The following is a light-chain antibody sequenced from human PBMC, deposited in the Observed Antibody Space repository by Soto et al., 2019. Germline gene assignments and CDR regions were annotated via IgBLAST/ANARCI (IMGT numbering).Light chain of an antibody. CDR1: QGISNY. Sequence: DIQMTQSPSSLSASVGDRVTITCRASQGISNYLAWYQQNPGKVPKLLIYASSTLQSWVPSRLRGRGSVTDFTLTIRSLQPEDVGTYYCQNYNCASLTFGQGTKVEIK. CDR3: QNYNCASLT. J-gene: IGKJ1*01. V-gene: IGKV1-27*01. CDR2: ASS.